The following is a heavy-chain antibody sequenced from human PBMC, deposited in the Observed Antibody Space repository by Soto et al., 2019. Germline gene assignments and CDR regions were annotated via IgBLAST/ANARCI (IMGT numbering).Heavy chain of an antibody. V-gene: IGHV3-30*18. CDR1: GFTFSSYG. J-gene: IGHJ6*02. D-gene: IGHD6-13*01. Sequence: QVQLVESGGGVVQPGRSLRLSCAASGFTFSSYGMHWVRQAPGKGLEWVAVISYDGRNKYYADSVKGRFTISRDNSKNTLYLQMNSLRAEDMAVYYCAKDQRYISRWYPGNSYYYGMDVWGQGTTVTVSS. CDR3: AKDQRYISRWYPGNSYYYGMDV. CDR2: ISYDGRNK.